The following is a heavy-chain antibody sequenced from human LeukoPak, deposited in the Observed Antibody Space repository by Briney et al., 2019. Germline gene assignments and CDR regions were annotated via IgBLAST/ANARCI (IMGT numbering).Heavy chain of an antibody. D-gene: IGHD6-13*01. CDR1: GLTFSSYG. CDR2: ISYDGSNK. V-gene: IGHV3-30*03. J-gene: IGHJ5*02. Sequence: GRSLRLSCAASGLTFSSYGMHWVRQAPGKGLEWVAVISYDGSNKYYADSVKGRFTISRDSSKNTLYLQMNSLRAEDTAVYYCAIIAAASRSVDPWGQGTLVTVSS. CDR3: AIIAAASRSVDP.